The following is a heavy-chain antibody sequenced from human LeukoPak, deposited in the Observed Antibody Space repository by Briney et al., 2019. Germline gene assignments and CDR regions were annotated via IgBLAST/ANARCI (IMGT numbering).Heavy chain of an antibody. CDR3: ARDGGYGDYPHFDY. V-gene: IGHV3-11*01. D-gene: IGHD4-17*01. CDR2: ISSSNITM. J-gene: IGHJ4*01. Sequence: GGSLRLSCAASGSTFNNYYMTWVRQAPGKGLEWLSYISSSNITMYYADSVKGRFTISRDNAKKSLYLQMNSLRPDDTAVYYCARDGGYGDYPHFDYWGQGTLVTVSS. CDR1: GSTFNNYY.